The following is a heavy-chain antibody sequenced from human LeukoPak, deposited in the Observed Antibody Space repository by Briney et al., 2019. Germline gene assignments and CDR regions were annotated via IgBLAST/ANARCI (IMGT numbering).Heavy chain of an antibody. D-gene: IGHD3-22*01. CDR1: GFTFSSYA. CDR2: ISGSGGST. V-gene: IGHV3-23*01. Sequence: GRSLRLSCAASGFTFSSYAMSWVPQAPGKGLEWVSSISGSGGSTYYADSVKGRFTISRDNSKNTLYLQMNSLRAEDTAVYYCAKGEYYYESSGYYHYWGQGTLVTVSS. J-gene: IGHJ4*02. CDR3: AKGEYYYESSGYYHY.